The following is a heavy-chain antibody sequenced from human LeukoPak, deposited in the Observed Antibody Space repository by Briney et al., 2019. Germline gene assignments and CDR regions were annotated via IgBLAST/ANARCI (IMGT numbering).Heavy chain of an antibody. CDR2: ISSDGSST. Sequence: GGSLRLSCAASGFTFSSYWMHWVRQAPGKGLVWVSRISSDGSSTIYADSVKGRFTMSRENAYNTLYLQMNSLRGEDTAVYYCARQWSLPGAYYMVVWGKGATVTVSS. V-gene: IGHV3-74*01. D-gene: IGHD2-8*01. CDR3: ARQWSLPGAYYMVV. CDR1: GFTFSSYW. J-gene: IGHJ6*03.